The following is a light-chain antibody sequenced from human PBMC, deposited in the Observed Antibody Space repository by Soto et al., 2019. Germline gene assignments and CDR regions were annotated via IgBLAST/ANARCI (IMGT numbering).Light chain of an antibody. CDR2: HGS. V-gene: IGLV1-44*01. CDR1: SSNIGTNA. Sequence: QSVLTQPPSASGTPGQRVTISCSGSSSNIGTNAVNWYQQFPGAAPKLLIYHGSQRPSGVPGRFSGSKSGTSASLAIGGLQSEDEADYFCAACDDPLNAVVFGGGTKLTVL. CDR3: AACDDPLNAVV. J-gene: IGLJ2*01.